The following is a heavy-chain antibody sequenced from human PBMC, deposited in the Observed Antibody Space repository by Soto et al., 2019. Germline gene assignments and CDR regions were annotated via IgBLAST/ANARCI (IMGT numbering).Heavy chain of an antibody. Sequence: PSETLSLTCTVSGGSISSFYWSWFRQPPGKGLEWIAYFHYGGSTYYNPSLKSRVTTSIDTSKKQFSLELSSVIAADTAVYYCARGNGDLHFDYRGQGTLVTVSS. V-gene: IGHV4-59*13. CDR1: GGSISSFY. CDR3: ARGNGDLHFDY. J-gene: IGHJ4*02. CDR2: FHYGGST. D-gene: IGHD7-27*01.